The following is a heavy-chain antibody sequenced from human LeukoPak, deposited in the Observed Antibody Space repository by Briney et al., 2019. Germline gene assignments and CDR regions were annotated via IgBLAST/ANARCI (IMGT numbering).Heavy chain of an antibody. Sequence: ASVKVSCKASGYIFTGYYMHWVRQAPGQGLEWMGWINPNSGDTNYAQKFQGRVTMTRDMSTSTVYMELSSLRSEDTAVYYCATLTDYDAFDIWGQGTMVTVSS. D-gene: IGHD3-9*01. V-gene: IGHV1-2*02. J-gene: IGHJ3*02. CDR3: ATLTDYDAFDI. CDR1: GYIFTGYY. CDR2: INPNSGDT.